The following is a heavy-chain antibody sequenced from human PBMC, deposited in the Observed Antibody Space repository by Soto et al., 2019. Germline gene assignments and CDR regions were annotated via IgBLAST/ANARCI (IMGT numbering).Heavy chain of an antibody. CDR3: ASISTSYYYGMDV. CDR2: IYHSGST. Sequence: QLQLQESGSGLVKPSQTLSLTCAVSGGSISSGGYSWSWIRQPPGKGLEWIGYIYHSGSTYYNPSLKSRVTISVDRSKNQFSLKVSSVTAADTAVYYCASISTSYYYGMDVWGQGTTVTVSS. CDR1: GGSISSGGYS. J-gene: IGHJ6*02. D-gene: IGHD2-2*01. V-gene: IGHV4-30-2*01.